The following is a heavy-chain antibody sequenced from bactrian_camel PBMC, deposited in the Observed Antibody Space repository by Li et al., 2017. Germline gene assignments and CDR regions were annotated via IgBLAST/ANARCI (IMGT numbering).Heavy chain of an antibody. CDR1: GFTFSSND. Sequence: DVQLVESGGALVQPGGSLRLTCAADGFTFSSNDMSWVRQAAGKGLEWVSAISNGGDITYYADSVKGRFAISRDNAKNTVSLQMNSLKPEDTAVYYCATVSPYAGVWSDKFSYWGQGTQVTVS. V-gene: IGHV3S40*01. J-gene: IGHJ4*01. CDR3: ATVSPYAGVWSDKFSY. CDR2: ISNGGDIT. D-gene: IGHD3*01.